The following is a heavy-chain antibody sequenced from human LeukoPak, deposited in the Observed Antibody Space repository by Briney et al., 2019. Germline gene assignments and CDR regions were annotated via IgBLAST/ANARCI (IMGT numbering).Heavy chain of an antibody. V-gene: IGHV4-39*07. CDR2: INHSGST. D-gene: IGHD6-13*01. CDR1: GGSISSSSYY. J-gene: IGHJ4*02. Sequence: SETLSLTCTVSGGSISSSSYYWGWIRQPPGKGLEWIGEINHSGSTNYNPSLKSRVTISVDTSKNQFSLKLSSVTAADTAVYYCARVYSSPRWGQGTLVTVSS. CDR3: ARVYSSPR.